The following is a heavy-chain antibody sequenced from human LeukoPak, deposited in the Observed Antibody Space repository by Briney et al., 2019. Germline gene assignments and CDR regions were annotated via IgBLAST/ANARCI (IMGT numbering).Heavy chain of an antibody. V-gene: IGHV1-46*01. CDR2: INPSGGST. D-gene: IGHD2-2*01. J-gene: IGHJ4*02. Sequence: ASVKVSCKASGYTFTSYYMHWVRQAPGQGLEWMGIINPSGGSTSYAQKFQGRVTMTRDTSTSTVYMELSSLRSDDTAVYYCARVPDIYCPYTSCVDYWGQGTLVTVSS. CDR1: GYTFTSYY. CDR3: ARVPDIYCPYTSCVDY.